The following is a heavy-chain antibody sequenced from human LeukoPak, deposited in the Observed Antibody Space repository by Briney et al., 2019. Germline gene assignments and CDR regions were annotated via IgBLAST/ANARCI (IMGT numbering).Heavy chain of an antibody. CDR2: ISDTGRRT. D-gene: IGHD2/OR15-2a*01. J-gene: IGHJ4*02. CDR3: ANCVSLLPH. CDR1: GFTFSYNA. Sequence: GGSLRLSCAASGFTFSYNAMSWLRQAAGKGLEWVSGISDTGRRTYYTDSVQRRFTISRDESKKTVYLIMNTLSADDTAVYFCANCVSLLPHWGQGTLVTVSS. V-gene: IGHV3-23*01.